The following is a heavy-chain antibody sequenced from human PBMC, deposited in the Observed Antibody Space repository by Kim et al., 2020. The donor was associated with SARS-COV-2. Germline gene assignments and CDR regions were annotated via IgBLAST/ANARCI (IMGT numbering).Heavy chain of an antibody. D-gene: IGHD4-17*01. Sequence: PSLKSRVTISVDTSKNLFSLKLSSVTAAATAVYYCARGLGGDYGRIPGYWGQGTLVTVSS. J-gene: IGHJ4*02. CDR3: ARGLGGDYGRIPGY. V-gene: IGHV4-34*01.